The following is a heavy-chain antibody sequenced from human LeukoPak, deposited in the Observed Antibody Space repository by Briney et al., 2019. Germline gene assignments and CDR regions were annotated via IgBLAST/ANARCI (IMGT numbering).Heavy chain of an antibody. J-gene: IGHJ4*02. CDR3: ARSEWELTLDY. D-gene: IGHD1-26*01. CDR2: ITPIFGTA. CDR1: GCTFISYD. V-gene: IGHV1-69*13. Sequence: ASVKVSCKASGCTFISYDISWVRQAPGQGLEWMGEITPIFGTANYAHKFQGRVTITADESTSTAYMELSSLRYEDTAVYYCARSEWELTLDYWGQGTLLTVSS.